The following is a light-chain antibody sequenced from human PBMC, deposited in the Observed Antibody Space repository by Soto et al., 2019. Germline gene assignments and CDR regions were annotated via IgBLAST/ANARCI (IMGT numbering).Light chain of an antibody. J-gene: IGKJ4*01. CDR3: QQYVSKPLT. V-gene: IGKV3-20*01. Sequence: EVVLTQSPATLSLSPGDRATLSCRASQSVFGTYLAWYQQKPGQAPRLLIYGASSRATGIPERFSGSGSGTDFTLTISRLEPEDFAVYYCQQYVSKPLTFGGGTKVDIK. CDR1: QSVFGTY. CDR2: GAS.